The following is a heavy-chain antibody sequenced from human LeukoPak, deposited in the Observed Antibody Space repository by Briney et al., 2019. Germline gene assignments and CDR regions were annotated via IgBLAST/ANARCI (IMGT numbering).Heavy chain of an antibody. J-gene: IGHJ3*02. CDR2: ISYDGSNK. D-gene: IGHD2-2*01. V-gene: IGHV3-30*18. Sequence: GRSLRLSCAASGFTFSSYGMHWVRQAPGKGLEWVAVISYDGSNKYYADSVKGRFTISRDNSENTLYLQMNSLRAEDTAVYYCAKDLTVVPAAMRYDAFDIWGQGTMVTVSS. CDR3: AKDLTVVPAAMRYDAFDI. CDR1: GFTFSSYG.